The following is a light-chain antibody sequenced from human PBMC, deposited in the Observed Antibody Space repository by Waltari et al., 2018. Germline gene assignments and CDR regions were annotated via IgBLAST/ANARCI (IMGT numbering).Light chain of an antibody. CDR2: AAS. CDR3: LQDYNYPRT. CDR1: QGIRNE. J-gene: IGKJ1*01. V-gene: IGKV1-6*01. Sequence: AIQMTQSPSSLSASVGDRVTITCRASQGIRNELGWCQQKPGEAPKILIYAASNLENGVPSRFSGSGSGTDFTLTISSLQPEDFATYYCLQDYNYPRTFGQGTKVEI.